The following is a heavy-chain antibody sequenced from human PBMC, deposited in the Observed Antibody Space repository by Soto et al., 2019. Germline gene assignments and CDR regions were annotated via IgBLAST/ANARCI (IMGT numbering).Heavy chain of an antibody. CDR3: ARGALPPDCSSTSCKGSYYYYYYMDV. J-gene: IGHJ6*03. Sequence: GGSLRLSCAASGFTFSSYGMHWVRQAPGKGLEWVAVIWYDGSNKYYADSVKGRFTISRDNSKNTLYLQMNSLRAEDTAVYYCARGALPPDCSSTSCKGSYYYYYYMDVWGKGTTVTVSS. V-gene: IGHV3-33*01. CDR2: IWYDGSNK. D-gene: IGHD2-2*01. CDR1: GFTFSSYG.